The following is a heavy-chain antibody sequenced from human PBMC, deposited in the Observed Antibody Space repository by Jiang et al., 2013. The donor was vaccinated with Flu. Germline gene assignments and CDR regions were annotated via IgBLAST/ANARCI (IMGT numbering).Heavy chain of an antibody. Sequence: VQLVESGGGVVQPGGSLRLSCAASGFSFNSCGMHWVRQAPGKGLEWVAVVWYDGRTKYYGDSVKGRFTISRDTAKNLLSLEMSSLRAEDTAVYYCARGVGDPRSARNDAFNIWGQGTMVSVSS. CDR1: GFSFNSCG. CDR3: ARGVGDPRSARNDAFNI. V-gene: IGHV3-33*08. CDR2: VWYDGRTK. D-gene: IGHD3-10*01. J-gene: IGHJ3*02.